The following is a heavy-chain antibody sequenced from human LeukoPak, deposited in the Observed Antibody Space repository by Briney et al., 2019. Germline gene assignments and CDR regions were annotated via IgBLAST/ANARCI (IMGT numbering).Heavy chain of an antibody. V-gene: IGHV1-2*02. J-gene: IGHJ4*02. CDR2: INPNSGGT. CDR3: ARGPRGGLQWFDY. CDR1: GYTFTGYY. Sequence: EASVKVSCKASGYTFTGYYMHWVRQAPGQGLEWMGWINPNSGGTNYAQEFQGRVTMTRDTSISTAYMELSRLRSDDTAVYYCARGPRGGLQWFDYWGQGTLVTVSS. D-gene: IGHD5-24*01.